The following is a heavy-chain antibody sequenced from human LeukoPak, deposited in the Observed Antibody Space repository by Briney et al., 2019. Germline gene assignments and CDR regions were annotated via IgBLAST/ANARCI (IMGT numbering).Heavy chain of an antibody. Sequence: SETLSLTCTVSGGSISSGGYYWRWIRQHPGKGLEWIGYIYYSGSTYYNPSLKSRVTISVDTSKNQFSLKLSSVTAADTAVYYCARVYGGYIDSWGQGTLVTVSS. J-gene: IGHJ4*02. CDR1: GGSISSGGYY. CDR3: ARVYGGYIDS. V-gene: IGHV4-31*03. CDR2: IYYSGST. D-gene: IGHD4-23*01.